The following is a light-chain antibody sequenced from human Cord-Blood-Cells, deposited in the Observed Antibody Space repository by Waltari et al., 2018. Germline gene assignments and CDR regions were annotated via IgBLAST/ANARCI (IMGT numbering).Light chain of an antibody. CDR3: NSRDSSGNHWV. V-gene: IGLV3-19*01. CDR2: GKN. CDR1: SLRSYY. J-gene: IGLJ3*02. Sequence: SSELTQDPAVSVALGQTVRITCQGDSLRSYYASWYQQKPGQAPVLVIYGKNNRPSGIPDRFSGSSSGNTASLTITGAQGEDEGDYYCNSRDSSGNHWVFGGGTKLTVL.